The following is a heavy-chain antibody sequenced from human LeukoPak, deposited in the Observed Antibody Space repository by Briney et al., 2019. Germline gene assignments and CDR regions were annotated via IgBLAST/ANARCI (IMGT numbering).Heavy chain of an antibody. Sequence: GASVKFSCKASGGTFSSYAISWVRQAPGQGLEWMGGIIPIFGTANYAQKFQGRVTITADESTSTAYMELSSLRSEDTAVYYCARESRGMTGSFDYWGQGTLVTVSS. CDR3: ARESRGMTGSFDY. CDR2: IIPIFGTA. J-gene: IGHJ4*02. CDR1: GGTFSSYA. V-gene: IGHV1-69*13.